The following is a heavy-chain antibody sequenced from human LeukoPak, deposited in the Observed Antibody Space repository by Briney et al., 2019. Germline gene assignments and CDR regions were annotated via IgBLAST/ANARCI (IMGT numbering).Heavy chain of an antibody. D-gene: IGHD6-19*01. CDR3: ARANTVYSTGWYPNWFDP. CDR2: IYTSGST. V-gene: IGHV4-4*07. CDR1: GGSISSYY. Sequence: NPSETLSLTCTVSGGSISSYYWSWIRQPAGKGLEWIGRIYTSGSTNYNPSLKSRVTMSVDTSKNQFSLKLSSVTAADTAVYYCARANTVYSTGWYPNWFDPWGQGTLVTVSS. J-gene: IGHJ5*02.